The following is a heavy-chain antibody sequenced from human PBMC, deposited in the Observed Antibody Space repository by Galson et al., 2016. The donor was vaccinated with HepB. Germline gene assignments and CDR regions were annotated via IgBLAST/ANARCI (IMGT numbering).Heavy chain of an antibody. D-gene: IGHD6-19*01. CDR2: SAYSGNI. Sequence: ETLSLTCSVSGGSISGYYCHWLRQSPGKGLEWIGYSAYSGNINYSPSLESRVTISVDTSTNQFSLRLTSVTAADTGVYYCSAGWQFDYWGQGTLVTIS. J-gene: IGHJ4*02. CDR1: GGSISGYY. V-gene: IGHV4-59*08. CDR3: SAGWQFDY.